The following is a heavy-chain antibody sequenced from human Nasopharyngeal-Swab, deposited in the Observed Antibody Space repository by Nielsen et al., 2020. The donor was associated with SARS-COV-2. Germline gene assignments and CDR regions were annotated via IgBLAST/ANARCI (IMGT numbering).Heavy chain of an antibody. V-gene: IGHV1-2*06. Sequence: ASFKVTCKASGYIFTGNYMQWVRHAAAQGLEWMGRINPNSGGTKYVQKFQGRVTMTRDTSISTAYMELSGLRSYDTAVYYCARDRCSGGSCYLYYYYGMDVWGQGTTVTVSS. CDR2: INPNSGGT. CDR3: ARDRCSGGSCYLYYYYGMDV. CDR1: GYIFTGNY. D-gene: IGHD2-15*01. J-gene: IGHJ6*02.